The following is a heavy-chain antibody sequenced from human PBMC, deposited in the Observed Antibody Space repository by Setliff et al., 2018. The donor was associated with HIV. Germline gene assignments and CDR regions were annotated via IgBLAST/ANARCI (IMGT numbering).Heavy chain of an antibody. CDR3: ARYTSKVDWFDP. CDR1: GGSFSGFY. CDR2: INHSGST. D-gene: IGHD2-2*02. V-gene: IGHV4-34*01. J-gene: IGHJ5*02. Sequence: SETLSLTCAVYGGSFSGFYWNWIRQPPGKGLEWIGEINHSGSTNYDPSLKSRVTIFVDTSKTQFYLKLRSVTASDTAVYYCARYTSKVDWFDPWGQGTLVTVSS.